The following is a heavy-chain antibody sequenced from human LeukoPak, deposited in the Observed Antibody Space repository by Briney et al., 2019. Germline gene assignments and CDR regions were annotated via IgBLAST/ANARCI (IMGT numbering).Heavy chain of an antibody. Sequence: SETLSLTCTVSGGSISSSSYYWGWIRQPPGKGLEWIGSIYYSGSTYYNPSLKSRVTISVDTSKNQFSLKLSSVTAADTAVYYWARQVLSETKPLRSPGAFDIWGKGTMVTVSA. V-gene: IGHV4-39*01. J-gene: IGHJ3*02. CDR1: GGSISSSSYY. D-gene: IGHD2/OR15-2a*01. CDR3: ARQVLSETKPLRSPGAFDI. CDR2: IYYSGST.